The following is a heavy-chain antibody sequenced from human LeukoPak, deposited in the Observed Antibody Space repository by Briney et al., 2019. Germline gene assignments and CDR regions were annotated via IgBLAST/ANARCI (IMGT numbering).Heavy chain of an antibody. J-gene: IGHJ4*02. Sequence: ETLSLTCTVSGVSISSYYWSWIRQPPGKGLEWIGYIYYTGSTNYNPSLTSRVTISIDTSKNQFSLKLSSVTAADTAVYYCARSGQWELPDYWGQGTLVTVSS. V-gene: IGHV4-59*01. D-gene: IGHD1-26*01. CDR3: ARSGQWELPDY. CDR2: IYYTGST. CDR1: GVSISSYY.